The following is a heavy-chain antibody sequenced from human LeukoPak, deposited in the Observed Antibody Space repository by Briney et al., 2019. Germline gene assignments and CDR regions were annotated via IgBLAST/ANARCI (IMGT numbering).Heavy chain of an antibody. Sequence: GASVTVSCTASGYTFTSYGITWVRQAPGQGLEWVGWISACNGNTNYAQKLQGRVTMTTDTSTSTAYMQLRSLRSDDTALYYCARDYGDSPLSYWGQGTLVSVSS. CDR2: ISACNGNT. V-gene: IGHV1-18*01. D-gene: IGHD4-17*01. CDR3: ARDYGDSPLSY. J-gene: IGHJ4*02. CDR1: GYTFTSYG.